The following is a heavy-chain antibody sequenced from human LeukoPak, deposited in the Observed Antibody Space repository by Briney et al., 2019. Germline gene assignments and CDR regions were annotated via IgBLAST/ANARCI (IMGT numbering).Heavy chain of an antibody. D-gene: IGHD3-22*01. CDR1: GFTFSSYA. V-gene: IGHV3-23*01. CDR2: ISGSGGGT. CDR3: AKTYYYDSSGYYTY. Sequence: GGSLRLSCAASGFTFSSYAMSWVRQAPGKGLEWVSAISGSGGGTYYADSVKGRFTISRDNSKNTLYLQMNSLRAEDTAVYYCAKTYYYDSSGYYTYWGQGTLVTVSS. J-gene: IGHJ4*02.